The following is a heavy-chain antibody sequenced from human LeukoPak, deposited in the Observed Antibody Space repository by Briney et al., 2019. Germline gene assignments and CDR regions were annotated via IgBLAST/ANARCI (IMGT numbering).Heavy chain of an antibody. D-gene: IGHD2-21*02. J-gene: IGHJ6*03. CDR2: VCDTGST. Sequence: PSETLSRNCTVSGGSMSGYCWSWIRQPPGTRLEWIGYVCDTGSTNYNPSLKSRVTFSVDTSNNQFSLKLSSVTAADTALYYCARECGGACYPPAYYYYMDVWGKGTTVTVSS. CDR3: ARECGGACYPPAYYYYMDV. CDR1: GGSMSGYC. V-gene: IGHV4-59*01.